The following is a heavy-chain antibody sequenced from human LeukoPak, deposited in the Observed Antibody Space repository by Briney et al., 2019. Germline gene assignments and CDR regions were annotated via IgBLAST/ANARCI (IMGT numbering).Heavy chain of an antibody. D-gene: IGHD2-8*02. V-gene: IGHV1-8*01. Sequence: GASVKVSCKASGYTFTSYDINWVRQATGQGLEWMGWMNPNSGNTGYAQKFQGRVTMTRNTSISTAYMGLSSLRSEDTAVYYCARGTESTGIYYYYGMDVWGQGTTVTVSS. CDR1: GYTFTSYD. CDR3: ARGTESTGIYYYYGMDV. J-gene: IGHJ6*02. CDR2: MNPNSGNT.